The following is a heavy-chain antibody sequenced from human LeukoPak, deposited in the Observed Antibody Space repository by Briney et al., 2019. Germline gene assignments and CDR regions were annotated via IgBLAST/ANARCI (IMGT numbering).Heavy chain of an antibody. CDR3: AKDIRRCYSGSYDY. V-gene: IGHV3-9*01. J-gene: IGHJ4*02. CDR2: ISWNSGSI. Sequence: GGSLRLSCAASGFTFDDYAMHWVRQAPGKGLEWVSGISWNSGSIGYADSVKGRFTISRDNAKNSLYLQMNSLRAEDTALYYCAKDIRRCYSGSYDYWGQGTLVTVSS. CDR1: GFTFDDYA. D-gene: IGHD1-26*01.